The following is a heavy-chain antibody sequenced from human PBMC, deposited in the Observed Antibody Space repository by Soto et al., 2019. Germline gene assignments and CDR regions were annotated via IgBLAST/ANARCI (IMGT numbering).Heavy chain of an antibody. CDR2: ISGSGGST. V-gene: IGHV3-23*01. CDR1: GFTFSSYA. D-gene: IGHD3-3*01. J-gene: IGHJ3*02. CDR3: AKEGPVYYEFWSGLDAFDI. Sequence: EVQLLESGGGLVQPGGSLRLSCAASGFTFSSYAMSWVRQAPGKGLEWVSAISGSGGSTYYADSVKGRFTISSDNSKNTLYLQMNSLRAEDTAVYYCAKEGPVYYEFWSGLDAFDIWGQGTMVTVSS.